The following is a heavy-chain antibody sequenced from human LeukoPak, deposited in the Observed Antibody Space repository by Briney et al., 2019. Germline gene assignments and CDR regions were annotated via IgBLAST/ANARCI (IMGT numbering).Heavy chain of an antibody. CDR3: AKDTTPYSSSYDY. Sequence: GRSLRLSCAASGFTFDDYAMHWVRQAPGKGLEWVSGISWNSGSIGYADSVKGRFTISRDNAKNSLYLQMNSLRAEDTALYYCAKDTTPYSSSYDYWGQGTLSPSPQ. V-gene: IGHV3-9*01. CDR2: ISWNSGSI. CDR1: GFTFDDYA. D-gene: IGHD6-13*01. J-gene: IGHJ4*02.